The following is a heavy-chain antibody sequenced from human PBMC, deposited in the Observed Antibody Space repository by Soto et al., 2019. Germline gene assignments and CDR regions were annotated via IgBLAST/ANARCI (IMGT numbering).Heavy chain of an antibody. D-gene: IGHD3-22*01. J-gene: IGHJ6*02. CDR3: SIDREYYYDSSGNYYYHYGIDV. Sequence: QVQLVESGAEVKKPGASVKVSCKASGYTFTNYRISWVRQAPGQGLAWMGWISGYNGNTNYAQKFQRRVTMTTDTPANTAYMDLRSLRSDDTDVSYCSIDREYYYDSSGNYYYHYGIDVWGQGTTVTVS. V-gene: IGHV1-18*04. CDR1: GYTFTNYR. CDR2: ISGYNGNT.